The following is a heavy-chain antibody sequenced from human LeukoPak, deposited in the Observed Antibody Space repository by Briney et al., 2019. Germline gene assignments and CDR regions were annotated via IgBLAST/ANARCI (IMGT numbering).Heavy chain of an antibody. V-gene: IGHV3-30*02. CDR1: GFTFSSYG. Sequence: GGXXXXSCAASGFTFSSYGMHWVRQAPGKGLEGVAFIRYDGSNKYYADSVKGRFTISRDNSKNTLYLQMNSLRAEDTAVYYCAKDGGYCSGTSCYSSHWFDPWGQGTLVTVSS. J-gene: IGHJ5*02. D-gene: IGHD2-2*02. CDR3: AKDGGYCSGTSCYSSHWFDP. CDR2: IRYDGSNK.